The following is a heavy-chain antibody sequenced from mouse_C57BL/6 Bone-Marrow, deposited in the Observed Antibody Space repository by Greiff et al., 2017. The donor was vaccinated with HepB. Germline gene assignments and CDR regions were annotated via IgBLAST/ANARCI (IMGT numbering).Heavy chain of an antibody. CDR1: GYTFTDYE. CDR3: TRKYYNGSSYDY. V-gene: IGHV1-15*01. Sequence: QVQLQQSGAELVRPGASVTLSCKASGYTFTDYEMHWVKQTPVHGLEWIGAFDPETGGTAYNQKFTGKAILTADKSSSTAYMELRSLTSEDSAVYYGTRKYYNGSSYDYWGQGTLVTVSA. D-gene: IGHD1-1*01. CDR2: FDPETGGT. J-gene: IGHJ3*01.